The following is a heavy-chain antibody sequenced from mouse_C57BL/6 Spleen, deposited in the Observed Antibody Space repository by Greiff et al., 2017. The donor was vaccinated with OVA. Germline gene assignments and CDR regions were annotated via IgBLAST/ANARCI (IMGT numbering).Heavy chain of an antibody. D-gene: IGHD1-1*01. V-gene: IGHV1-72*01. CDR2: IDPNSGGT. Sequence: QVQLQQPGAELVKPGASVKLSCKASGYTFTSYWMHWVKQRPGRGLEWIGRIDPNSGGTNYNEKFKSKATLTADKPSSTAYMQLSSLTSEDSAVFVCARSRKYYGSRVWYFDVWGTGTTVTVSS. CDR3: ARSRKYYGSRVWYFDV. J-gene: IGHJ1*03. CDR1: GYTFTSYW.